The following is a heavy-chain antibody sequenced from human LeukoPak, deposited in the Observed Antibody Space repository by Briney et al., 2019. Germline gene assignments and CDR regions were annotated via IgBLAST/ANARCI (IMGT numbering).Heavy chain of an antibody. CDR1: GFTVSSNY. D-gene: IGHD5-24*01. Sequence: GGSLRLSCAASGFTVSSNYMSWVRQAPGKGLEWVSVIYSGGSTYYADSVKGRFTISRDNSKNTLYLQMSSLRAEDTAVYYCVMATSAYYYYGMDVWGQGTTVTVSS. CDR3: VMATSAYYYYGMDV. J-gene: IGHJ6*02. CDR2: IYSGGST. V-gene: IGHV3-53*05.